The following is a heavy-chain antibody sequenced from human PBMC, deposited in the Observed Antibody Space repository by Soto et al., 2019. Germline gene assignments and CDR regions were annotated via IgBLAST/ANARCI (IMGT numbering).Heavy chain of an antibody. J-gene: IGHJ4*02. D-gene: IGHD2-15*01. CDR2: ISTNGRNI. CDR3: ARLPPPSCSGGSCSPY. V-gene: IGHV3-11*01. CDR1: GFIFSDYY. Sequence: PGGSLRLSCVASGFIFSDYYMSWIRQTPGRGLEWASYISTNGRNIYYADSVKGRFTISRDNTKNSLYLQMNSLRVEDTAVYYCARLPPPSCSGGSCSPYWGQGTLVTVSS.